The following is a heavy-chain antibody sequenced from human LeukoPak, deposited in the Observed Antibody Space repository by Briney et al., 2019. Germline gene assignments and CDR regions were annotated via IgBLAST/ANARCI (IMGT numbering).Heavy chain of an antibody. CDR2: VYSDDTT. Sequence: QPGGSLRLSCAASGFTFSSYAMNWVRQAPGKGLEWVSVVYSDDTTYYADSVKGRFTISRDNSKNTLYLQMNNLRAEDTAVYYCARGGGYYAIDYWGQGTLVTVSS. CDR1: GFTFSSYA. J-gene: IGHJ4*02. V-gene: IGHV3-53*01. D-gene: IGHD1-26*01. CDR3: ARGGGYYAIDY.